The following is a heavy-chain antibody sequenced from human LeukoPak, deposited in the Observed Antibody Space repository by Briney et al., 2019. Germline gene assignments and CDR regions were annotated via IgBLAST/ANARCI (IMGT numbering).Heavy chain of an antibody. CDR2: IYDSGST. CDR3: ARRSGWYGYFDY. V-gene: IGHV4-61*05. Sequence: SETLSLTCTVSGGSISSSSYYWGWIRQPPGKGLEWIGYIYDSGSTNYNPSLKSRVTISVDTSKNQFSLKLSSVTAADTAVYYCARRSGWYGYFDYWGQGTLVTVSS. CDR1: GGSISSSSYY. D-gene: IGHD6-19*01. J-gene: IGHJ4*02.